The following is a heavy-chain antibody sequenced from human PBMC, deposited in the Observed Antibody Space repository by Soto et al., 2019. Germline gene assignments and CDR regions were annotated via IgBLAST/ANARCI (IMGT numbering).Heavy chain of an antibody. CDR1: GYTFTSYD. CDR2: MNPNSGNT. CDR3: AGERTRGFDP. J-gene: IGHJ5*02. V-gene: IGHV1-8*01. Sequence: QVQLVQSGAEVKKPGASVKVSCKASGYTFTSYDINWVRQATGQGLEWMGWMNPNSGNTAYAQKFLGRVTMTRNTPLRTAYMELSSLSSEDTAVYYCAGERTRGFDPWGQGNVVTVSS.